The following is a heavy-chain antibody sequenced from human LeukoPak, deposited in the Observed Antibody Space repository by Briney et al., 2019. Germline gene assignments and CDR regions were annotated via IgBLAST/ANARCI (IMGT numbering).Heavy chain of an antibody. CDR2: ISSSGSTI. J-gene: IGHJ4*02. CDR3: ASGYYDFWSGYSPLDY. Sequence: GASLRLSFAASGFTFSSYAMSWVRQAPGKGLEWVSYISSSGSTIYYADSVKGRFTISRDNAKNSLYLQMNSLRAEDTAVYYCASGYYDFWSGYSPLDYWGQGTLVTVSS. CDR1: GFTFSSYA. V-gene: IGHV3-48*04. D-gene: IGHD3-3*01.